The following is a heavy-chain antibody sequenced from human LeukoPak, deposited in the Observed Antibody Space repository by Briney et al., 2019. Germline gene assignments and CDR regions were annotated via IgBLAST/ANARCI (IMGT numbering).Heavy chain of an antibody. CDR2: ISDSGGKT. CDR3: ADFGSGSYCFDY. J-gene: IGHJ4*02. D-gene: IGHD3-10*01. CDR1: GFTFNNYA. Sequence: GGSLRLSCTAAGFTFNNYAMSWVRQAPGKGLEWVSHISDSGGKTYYADSVKGRFTISRDNSKNMLYLQMDSLRAEDTAIYYCADFGSGSYCFDYWGQGTLVTVSS. V-gene: IGHV3-23*01.